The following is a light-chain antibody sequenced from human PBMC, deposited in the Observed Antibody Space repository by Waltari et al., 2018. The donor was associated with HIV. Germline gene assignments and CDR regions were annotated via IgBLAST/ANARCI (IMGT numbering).Light chain of an antibody. CDR2: GAS. Sequence: ELVLTQSPATLSLSPGERAPLPCRASQSVSKNYLAWYQQKSGQAPRLLIYGASSRATGIADRFSGSGSGTDFTLTISRLEPEDFAVYYCQQYGSSPCTFGPGTKVDVK. V-gene: IGKV3-20*01. J-gene: IGKJ3*01. CDR1: QSVSKNY. CDR3: QQYGSSPCT.